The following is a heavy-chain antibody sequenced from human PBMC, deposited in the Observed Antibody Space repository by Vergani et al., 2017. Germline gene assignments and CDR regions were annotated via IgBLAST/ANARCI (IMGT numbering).Heavy chain of an antibody. CDR1: GYSFSSYD. V-gene: IGHV1-2*02. CDR3: ARDHQGPTTLDY. CDR2: INPNGDAT. D-gene: IGHD1-26*01. Sequence: QVQLVQSGAEVKKPGASVKVSCRASGYSFSSYDISWVRQATGQGLEWMGWINPNGDATHYAQNFRGRVTLTRDTSSTTAYMDLASLTSDDTAIYYCARDHQGPTTLDYWGQGSLVTVSS. J-gene: IGHJ4*02.